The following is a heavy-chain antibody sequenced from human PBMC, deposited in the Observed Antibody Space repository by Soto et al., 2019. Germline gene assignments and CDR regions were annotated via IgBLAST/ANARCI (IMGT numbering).Heavy chain of an antibody. D-gene: IGHD3-16*01. CDR2: ISYDGSNK. Sequence: GGSLRLSCAASGFTFSSYAMHWVRQAPGKGLEWVAVISYDGSNKYYADSVKGRFTISRDNSKNTLYLQMNSLRAEDTAVYYCARGGGDYWGQGTLVTVSS. V-gene: IGHV3-30*04. J-gene: IGHJ4*02. CDR1: GFTFSSYA. CDR3: ARGGGDY.